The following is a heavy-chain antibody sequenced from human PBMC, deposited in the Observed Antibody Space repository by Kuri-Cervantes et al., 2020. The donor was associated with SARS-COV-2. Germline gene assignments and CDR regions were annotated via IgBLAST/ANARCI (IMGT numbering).Heavy chain of an antibody. J-gene: IGHJ3*02. Sequence: ASVKVSCKASGYTFTGYYMHWVRQAPGQGLEWMGWINPNSGGTNYAQKFQGRVTMTRDTSISTAYMELSRLRSDDTAVYYCARALLRSLTIDAFDIWGQGTMVTVSS. CDR3: ARALLRSLTIDAFDI. V-gene: IGHV1-2*02. CDR1: GYTFTGYY. CDR2: INPNSGGT.